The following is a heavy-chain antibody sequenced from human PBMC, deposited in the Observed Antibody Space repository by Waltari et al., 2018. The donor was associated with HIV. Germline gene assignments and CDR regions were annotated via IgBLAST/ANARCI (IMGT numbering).Heavy chain of an antibody. CDR2: INAGNGNT. CDR1: GYTFTSYA. CDR3: ARGGEYDFWSGYPPY. D-gene: IGHD3-3*01. V-gene: IGHV1-3*01. J-gene: IGHJ4*02. Sequence: QVQLVQSGAEVKKPGASVKVSCKASGYTFTSYAMHWVRQAPGQRLEWMGWINAGNGNTKYSQKFQGRVTITRDTSASTAYMELSSLRSEDTAVYYCARGGEYDFWSGYPPYWGQGTLVTVSS.